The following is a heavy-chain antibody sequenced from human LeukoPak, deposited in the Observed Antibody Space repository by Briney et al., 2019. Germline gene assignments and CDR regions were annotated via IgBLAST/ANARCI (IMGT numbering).Heavy chain of an antibody. CDR3: ARDLCSTTSCFDY. D-gene: IGHD2-2*01. CDR2: WHFASNK. CDR1: GFIFSSYG. Sequence: PGGSLRLSCVTSGFIFSSYGIHWVRQAPGKGLEWEAWHFASNKYYAESVRGRFTMSRDNSKSTLYLQMDSLRVEDTAVYYCARDLCSTTSCFDYWGQGTLVSVSS. J-gene: IGHJ4*02. V-gene: IGHV3-33*01.